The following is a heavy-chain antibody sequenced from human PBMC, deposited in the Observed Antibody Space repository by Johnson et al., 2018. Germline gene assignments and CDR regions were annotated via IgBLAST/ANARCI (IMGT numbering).Heavy chain of an antibody. J-gene: IGHJ6*02. CDR3: ERDWRYCTNCVCYPGAIDYYYYGMDV. D-gene: IGHD2-8*01. V-gene: IGHV3-30*19. Sequence: QVQLGQSGGGVVQPGRSLRLSCVASGFTFSSYGMHWVRQAPGKGLEWVAVISYDGSNKYYADSVKGLFAISRDNAQNSRYLQRNSLRAEDTAVYYCERDWRYCTNCVCYPGAIDYYYYGMDVWGQGTTVTVSS. CDR2: ISYDGSNK. CDR1: GFTFSSYG.